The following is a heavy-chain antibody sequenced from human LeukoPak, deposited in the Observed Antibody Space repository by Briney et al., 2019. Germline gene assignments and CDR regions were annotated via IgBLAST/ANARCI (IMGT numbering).Heavy chain of an antibody. J-gene: IGHJ4*02. CDR3: TTEDDY. V-gene: IGHV3-15*01. Sequence: PGGSLRLSCAASGFTFSNAWMSWVRQAPGKGLEWVGRIKRKTDGGTTDYGAPVKGRFTISRDDSKNTLYLQMNSLKTEDTAVYYCTTEDDYWGQGTLVTVSS. CDR2: IKRKTDGGTT. CDR1: GFTFSNAW.